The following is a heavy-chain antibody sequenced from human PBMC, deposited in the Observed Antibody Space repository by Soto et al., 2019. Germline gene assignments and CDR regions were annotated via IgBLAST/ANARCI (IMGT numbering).Heavy chain of an antibody. Sequence: PGGSLRLSCAASGSTFSSYWMHWVRQAPGKGLVWVSRINSDGSSTRYADSVKGRFTISRDNSKNTLYLQMNSLRAEDTAVYYCARDLLLWFGTTDYWGQGTLVTVSS. D-gene: IGHD3-10*01. CDR3: ARDLLLWFGTTDY. CDR2: INSDGSST. V-gene: IGHV3-74*01. J-gene: IGHJ4*02. CDR1: GSTFSSYW.